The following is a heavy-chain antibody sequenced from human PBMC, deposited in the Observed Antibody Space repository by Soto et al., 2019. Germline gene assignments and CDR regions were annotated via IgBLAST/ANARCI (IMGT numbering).Heavy chain of an antibody. D-gene: IGHD4-17*01. CDR1: GGTFSSYA. Sequence: SVKVSCKASGGTFSSYAISWVRQAPGQGLEWMGGIIPIFGTANYAQKFQGRVTITAAESTSTAYMELSSLRSEDTAVYYCARDLTTGDSWLDPWGQGNLVNGSS. J-gene: IGHJ5*02. CDR2: IIPIFGTA. CDR3: ARDLTTGDSWLDP. V-gene: IGHV1-69*13.